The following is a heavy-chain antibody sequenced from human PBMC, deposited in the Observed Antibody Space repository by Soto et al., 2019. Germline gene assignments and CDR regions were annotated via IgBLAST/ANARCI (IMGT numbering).Heavy chain of an antibody. D-gene: IGHD2-15*01. Sequence: GGSLRLSCAASGFTFSSYGIHWVRQAPGKGLEWVAVIWYDGTTKYYADSVKGRFTISRDNSKNTAFLQMNSLGADDTAVYYCARDPGGSNRFDSWGQGTLVTVS. V-gene: IGHV3-33*01. CDR1: GFTFSSYG. J-gene: IGHJ5*01. CDR3: ARDPGGSNRFDS. CDR2: IWYDGTTK.